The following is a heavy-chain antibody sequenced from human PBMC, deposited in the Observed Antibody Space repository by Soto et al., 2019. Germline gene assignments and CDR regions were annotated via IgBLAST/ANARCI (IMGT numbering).Heavy chain of an antibody. J-gene: IGHJ6*02. CDR2: FDAEDGET. CDR1: GYTLTELS. CDR3: AATIIAAVGTGYYYGMDV. Sequence: ASVKVSCKVSGYTLTELSMHWVRQAPGKGLEWMGGFDAEDGETIYAQKFQGRVTMTKDTSTSTAYMELSSLRSEDTAVYYCAATIIAAVGTGYYYGMDVWGQGTKVTVSS. V-gene: IGHV1-24*01. D-gene: IGHD6-13*01.